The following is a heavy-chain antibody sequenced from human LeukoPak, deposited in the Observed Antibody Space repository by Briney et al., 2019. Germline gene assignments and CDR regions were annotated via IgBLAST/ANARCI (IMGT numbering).Heavy chain of an antibody. CDR2: IYYSGST. V-gene: IGHV4-61*01. J-gene: IGHJ4*02. CDR3: ARVPRYFDWLPLDY. D-gene: IGHD3-9*01. Sequence: PSETLSLTCTVSGGSVTYTNYYWSWIRQPPGKGLEWIGYIYYSGSTNYNPSLKSRVTISVDTSKNQFSLKLSSVTAADTAVYYCARVPRYFDWLPLDYWGQGTLVTVSS. CDR1: GGSVTYTNYY.